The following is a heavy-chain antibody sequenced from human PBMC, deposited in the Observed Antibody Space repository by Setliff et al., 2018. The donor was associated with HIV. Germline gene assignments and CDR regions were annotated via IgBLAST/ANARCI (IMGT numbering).Heavy chain of an antibody. CDR3: AGAAYGYDSSGYFFDY. D-gene: IGHD3-22*01. V-gene: IGHV1-2*02. CDR2: IYPKSGDT. J-gene: IGHJ4*02. Sequence: ASVKVSCKASGYTFTDYYMHWMRQAPGRGLEWMGWIYPKSGDTNYEQKFQGRVTLTRDTSISTVYMELSSLRSEDTAVYYCAGAAYGYDSSGYFFDYWGQGTQVTVSS. CDR1: GYTFTDYY.